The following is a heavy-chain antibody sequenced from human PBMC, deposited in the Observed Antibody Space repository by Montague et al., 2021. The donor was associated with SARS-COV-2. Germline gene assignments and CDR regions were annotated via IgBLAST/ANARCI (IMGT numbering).Heavy chain of an antibody. V-gene: IGHV3-48*02. J-gene: IGHJ4*02. Sequence: SLRLSCAASGFTFSEYHMTWVRQAPGKGLQWVSYISRDSAEVYYSESXKGRFSISRDNDRSALYLQLNNLRNEDTATYYCARDSGITGADDYWGQGTLVVVSS. CDR1: GFTFSEYH. CDR3: ARDSGITGADDY. D-gene: IGHD1-14*01. CDR2: ISRDSAEV.